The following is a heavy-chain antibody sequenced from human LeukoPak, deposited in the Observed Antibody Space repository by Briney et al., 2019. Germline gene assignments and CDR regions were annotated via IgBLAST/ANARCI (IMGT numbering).Heavy chain of an antibody. CDR2: ISAYNGNT. J-gene: IGHJ4*02. D-gene: IGHD6-13*01. CDR3: ASDIAAAGLGDY. Sequence: ASVTVSCKASGYTFTSYGIIWVRQAPGQGLEWMGWISAYNGNTNYAQKLQDRVTLTTDTSTTTAYMELRSLRSDDTAVYYCASDIAAAGLGDYWGQGTLVTVSS. V-gene: IGHV1-18*01. CDR1: GYTFTSYG.